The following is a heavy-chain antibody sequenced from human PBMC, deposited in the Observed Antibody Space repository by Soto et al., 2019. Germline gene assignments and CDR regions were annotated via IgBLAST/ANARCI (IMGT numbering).Heavy chain of an antibody. V-gene: IGHV3-7*03. D-gene: IGHD4-4*01. CDR2: IKHDGSVQ. CDR3: ARATYSNAWYRFDL. CDR1: GFTFSGYW. J-gene: IGHJ4*02. Sequence: VGSLRLSCEASGFTFSGYWMSWVRQAPGKGLGWVADIKHDGSVQYYVDSVKGRFTISRDNARKLLYLQMNGLRAEDTALYYCARATYSNAWYRFDLWGQGTLVTVSS.